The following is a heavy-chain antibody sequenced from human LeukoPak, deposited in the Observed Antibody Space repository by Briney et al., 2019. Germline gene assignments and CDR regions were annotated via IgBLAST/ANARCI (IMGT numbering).Heavy chain of an antibody. CDR1: GFTFSEYY. CDR3: ARDLGDSGYNRRLVY. CDR2: ISSSGIYT. Sequence: GGSLRLSCAPSGFTFSEYYRSWLRQAPGKGLEWVSYISSSGIYTNYAHSRKGQFTNSRHNAKNSLHLQINSLRAEDTAVYYCARDLGDSGYNRRLVYWGQGTLVTVSS. D-gene: IGHD5-12*01. V-gene: IGHV3-11*05. J-gene: IGHJ4*02.